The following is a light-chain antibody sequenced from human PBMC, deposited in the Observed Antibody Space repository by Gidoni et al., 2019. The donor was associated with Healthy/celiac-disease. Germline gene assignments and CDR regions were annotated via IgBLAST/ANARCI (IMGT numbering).Light chain of an antibody. CDR3: QQLNSYPRFT. Sequence: DIQLTQSPSFLSASVGDRVTITCRASQGISSYLAWYQQKPGKAPKLLIYAASTLQSGVPSRFSGSGYGKEFTLTISSLQPEDFATYYCQQLNSYPRFTFGPGTKVDIK. V-gene: IGKV1-9*01. J-gene: IGKJ3*01. CDR1: QGISSY. CDR2: AAS.